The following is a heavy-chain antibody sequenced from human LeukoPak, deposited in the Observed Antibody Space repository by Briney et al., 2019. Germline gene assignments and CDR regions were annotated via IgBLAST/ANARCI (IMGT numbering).Heavy chain of an antibody. Sequence: SETLSLTCTVSGGSISSYYWGWIRQPPGKGLEWIGYIYSSGSTNYNPPLKSRVTISVDTSKNQFSLKLSSVTAADTAVYYCARHVCSSTSCYRDYYYYMDVWGKGTTVTVSS. D-gene: IGHD2-2*02. J-gene: IGHJ6*03. CDR2: IYSSGST. CDR3: ARHVCSSTSCYRDYYYYMDV. CDR1: GGSISSYY. V-gene: IGHV4-59*08.